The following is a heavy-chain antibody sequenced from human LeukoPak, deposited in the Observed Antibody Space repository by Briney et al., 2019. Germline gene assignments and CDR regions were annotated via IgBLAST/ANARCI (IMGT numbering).Heavy chain of an antibody. CDR3: TRSGEVYDFWSGYYDAFDI. Sequence: GGSLRLSCAASGFTFSGSAMHWVRQASGKGLEWVGRIRSKANSYATAYAASVRGRFTISRDDSKNTAYLQMNSLKTEDTAVYYCTRSGEVYDFWSGYYDAFDIWGQGTVVTVSS. CDR2: IRSKANSYAT. J-gene: IGHJ3*02. D-gene: IGHD3-3*01. CDR1: GFTFSGSA. V-gene: IGHV3-73*01.